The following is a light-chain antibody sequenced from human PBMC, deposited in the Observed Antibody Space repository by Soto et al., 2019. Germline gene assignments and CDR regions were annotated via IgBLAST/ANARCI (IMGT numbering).Light chain of an antibody. Sequence: EIVWTQSPGTLSLSPGERATLSCRASQSVSSSYLAWYQQKPGQAPRLLIYGASSRATGIPDRFTGSGSGTDFTLTINRLEPEDFAVYYCQQYGGSPVTFGQGTKVDIK. CDR3: QQYGGSPVT. J-gene: IGKJ1*01. CDR1: QSVSSSY. V-gene: IGKV3-20*01. CDR2: GAS.